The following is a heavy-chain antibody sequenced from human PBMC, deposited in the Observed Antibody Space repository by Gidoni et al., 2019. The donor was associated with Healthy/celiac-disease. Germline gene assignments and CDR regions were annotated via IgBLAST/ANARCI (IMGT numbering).Heavy chain of an antibody. D-gene: IGHD4-4*01. V-gene: IGHV3-73*02. Sequence: EVQLVESGGGLVQPGGSLNLSCAASGFTFSGSAMHWVRQASGKGLELVGRIRSKANSYATAYAASVKGRFTISRDDSKNTAYLQMNSLKTEDTAVYYCTSLTTADYWGQGTLVTVSS. CDR2: IRSKANSYAT. CDR1: GFTFSGSA. CDR3: TSLTTADY. J-gene: IGHJ4*02.